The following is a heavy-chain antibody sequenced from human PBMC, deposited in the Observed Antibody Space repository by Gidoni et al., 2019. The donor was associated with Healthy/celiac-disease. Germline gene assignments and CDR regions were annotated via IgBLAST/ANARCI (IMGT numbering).Heavy chain of an antibody. CDR2: INPNSGGT. V-gene: IGHV1-2*06. Sequence: VQLVQSGAEVKKPGGSVEVPFKASGFTLHGYYMHWVRQAPGQGLEWMGRINPNSGGTNYAQKFQGRVTMTRDTSISTAYMELSRLRSDDTAVYYCARLPYLWDNRTTIDYWGQGTLVTVSS. D-gene: IGHD1-26*01. CDR1: GFTLHGYY. J-gene: IGHJ4*02. CDR3: ARLPYLWDNRTTIDY.